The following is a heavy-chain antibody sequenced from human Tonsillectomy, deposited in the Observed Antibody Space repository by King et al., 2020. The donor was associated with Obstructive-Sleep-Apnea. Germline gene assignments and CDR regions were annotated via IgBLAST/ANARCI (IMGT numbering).Heavy chain of an antibody. CDR1: GGSISSSSYY. Sequence: QLQRSGPGLVKPSETLSLTCTVSGGSISSSSYYWGWIRQPPGKGLEWIGSIYYSGSTNYNPSLKSRVTISVDTSKNQFSLKLSSVTAADTAVYYCAKLLGYCSSTSCLHWFDPWGQGTLVTVSS. CDR3: AKLLGYCSSTSCLHWFDP. V-gene: IGHV4-39*07. D-gene: IGHD2-2*01. J-gene: IGHJ5*02. CDR2: IYYSGST.